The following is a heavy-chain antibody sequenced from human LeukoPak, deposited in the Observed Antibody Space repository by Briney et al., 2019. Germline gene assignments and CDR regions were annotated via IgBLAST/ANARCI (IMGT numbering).Heavy chain of an antibody. CDR1: GFTVSSNY. Sequence: PGGSLSLSCAASGFTVSSNYMSWVRQAPGKGLEWVSSIGSSGSYIYYADSLTGRFTISRDNAKNSLYLQMNSLRAEDTAMYYCARRATTERGHSYGLDFWGQGTLVTVSS. D-gene: IGHD5-18*01. CDR3: ARRATTERGHSYGLDF. J-gene: IGHJ4*02. V-gene: IGHV3-21*01. CDR2: IGSSGSYI.